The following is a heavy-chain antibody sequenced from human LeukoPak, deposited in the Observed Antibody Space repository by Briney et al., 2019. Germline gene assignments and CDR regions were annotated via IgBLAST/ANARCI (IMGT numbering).Heavy chain of an antibody. D-gene: IGHD1-26*01. J-gene: IGHJ4*02. CDR1: GFTFNIYT. V-gene: IGHV3-23*01. CDR2: VGSGGNR. Sequence: GGSLRLSCAASGFTFNIYTMSWVRQAQGKGLEWISAVGSGGNRYYADSVKGRFTISRDNSANTVSLQMDSLRADDTAMYYCAKMRGMPREAYHFDRWGQGTLVAVSS. CDR3: AKMRGMPREAYHFDR.